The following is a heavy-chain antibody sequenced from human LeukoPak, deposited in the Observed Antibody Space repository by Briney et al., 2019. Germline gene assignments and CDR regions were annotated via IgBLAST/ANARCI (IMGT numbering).Heavy chain of an antibody. Sequence: GGSLRLSCAASGFTVSSNYMSWVRQAPGKGLEWVSVIYSGGSTYYADSVKGRFTISRDNSKNTLYLQMNSLRAEDTAVYYCAGAPLVSYFDYWGQGTLVTVSS. CDR3: AGAPLVSYFDY. CDR2: IYSGGST. V-gene: IGHV3-66*01. CDR1: GFTVSSNY. J-gene: IGHJ4*02. D-gene: IGHD3-9*01.